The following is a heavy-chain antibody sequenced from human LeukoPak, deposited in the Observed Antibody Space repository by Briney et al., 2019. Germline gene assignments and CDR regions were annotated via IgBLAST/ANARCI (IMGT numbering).Heavy chain of an antibody. V-gene: IGHV3-23*01. Sequence: GGSLRLSCAASGFTFSSYAMSWVRQAPGKGLEWVSAISGSGGSTYYADSVKGRFTISRDNSKNTLYLQMNSLRAEDTAVYYCARGAAPEAVVVAATTTLFDYWGQGTLVTVSS. CDR3: ARGAAPEAVVVAATTTLFDY. J-gene: IGHJ4*02. CDR1: GFTFSSYA. CDR2: ISGSGGST. D-gene: IGHD2-15*01.